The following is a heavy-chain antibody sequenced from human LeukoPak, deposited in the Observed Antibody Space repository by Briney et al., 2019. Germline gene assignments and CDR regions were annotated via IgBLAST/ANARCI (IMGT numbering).Heavy chain of an antibody. CDR3: ARGVYALDI. CDR1: GFTFSSYW. CDR2: INEDGSEM. V-gene: IGHV3-7*03. J-gene: IGHJ3*02. Sequence: GGSLRLSCAASGFTFSSYWMTWVREAPGKGLEWVANINEDGSEMYHVDSVKGRFTISRDNTKNSLFLQMNSLRAEDTAVYYCARGVYALDIWGQGTMVTVSS.